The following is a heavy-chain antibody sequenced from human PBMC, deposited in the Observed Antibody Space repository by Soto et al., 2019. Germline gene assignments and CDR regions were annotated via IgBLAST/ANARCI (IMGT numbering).Heavy chain of an antibody. CDR3: ARSPYTDMIDYYYYYGMDV. Sequence: EVQLVETGGGLIQPGGSLRLSCAASGFTVSSNYMSWVRQAPGKGLEWVSVIYTGGSTYYADSVKGRFTISRDNSKNTLYLQMNSLRAEVTAVYYCARSPYTDMIDYYYYYGMDVWGQGTTVTVSS. J-gene: IGHJ6*02. V-gene: IGHV3-53*02. CDR2: IYTGGST. D-gene: IGHD5-18*01. CDR1: GFTVSSNY.